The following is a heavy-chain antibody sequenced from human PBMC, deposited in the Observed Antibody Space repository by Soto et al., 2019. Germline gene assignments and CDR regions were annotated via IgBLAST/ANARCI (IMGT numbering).Heavy chain of an antibody. CDR2: INTDGTST. V-gene: IGHV3-74*01. D-gene: IGHD3-16*01. Sequence: EVQLVESGGGLVQPGGSLRLSCAASGFSFSSHWMHWVRQPPGKGLVWVSRINTDGTSTSYASSERGRFTISRDNAKNTLYLQMNSLRAEDTAVYYCARVPRTGSPSYFDYWGQGTLVTVSS. CDR1: GFSFSSHW. J-gene: IGHJ4*02. CDR3: ARVPRTGSPSYFDY.